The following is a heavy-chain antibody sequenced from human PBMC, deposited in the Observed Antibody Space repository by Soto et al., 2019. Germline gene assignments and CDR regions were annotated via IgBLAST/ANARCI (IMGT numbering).Heavy chain of an antibody. J-gene: IGHJ6*02. CDR1: GGSVSSGSYY. CDR3: ARDSDFWSGHYYYGMDV. Sequence: QVQLQESGPGLVKPSETLSLTCTVSGGSVSSGSYYWSWIRQPPGQGLEWIGYIYYSESTNYHPALKTPVTISVDTSKTQVALKRSSGTAADTAVYYCARDSDFWSGHYYYGMDVWCQGTTVTVSS. D-gene: IGHD3-3*01. CDR2: IYYSEST. V-gene: IGHV4-61*01.